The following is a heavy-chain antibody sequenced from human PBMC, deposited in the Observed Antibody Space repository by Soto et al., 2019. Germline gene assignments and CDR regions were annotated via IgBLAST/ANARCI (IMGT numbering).Heavy chain of an antibody. J-gene: IGHJ4*02. V-gene: IGHV3-48*01. CDR1: GFTFSSYS. Sequence: EVQLVESGGGLVQPGGSLRLSCAASGFTFSSYSMNWVRQAPGKGLECVSDISSGGSTGYYADSVKGRFTISRDNAKNPVYLQRDSLRVEDTAVYYCASDPPGRGGCNRTTCYAFDDWGQGTLVTVSS. D-gene: IGHD2-2*01. CDR3: ASDPPGRGGCNRTTCYAFDD. CDR2: ISSGGSTG.